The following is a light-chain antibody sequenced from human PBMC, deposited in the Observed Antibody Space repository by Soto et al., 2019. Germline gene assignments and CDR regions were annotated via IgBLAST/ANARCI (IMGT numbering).Light chain of an antibody. Sequence: MVLTQSPGTLSLSPGERATLSCRASQSVRNDHVAWYQQKTGQAPRLLISRAVTRAIGIPDRFSGSGSGTGFTLTISSLEPEDFALYYCQQYGTTPWTFGQGTKVDIK. CDR1: QSVRNDH. V-gene: IGKV3-20*01. J-gene: IGKJ1*01. CDR3: QQYGTTPWT. CDR2: RAV.